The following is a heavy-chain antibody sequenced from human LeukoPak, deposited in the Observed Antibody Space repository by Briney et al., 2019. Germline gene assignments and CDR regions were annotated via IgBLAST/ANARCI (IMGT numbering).Heavy chain of an antibody. CDR3: ARSPLALTIDFDY. J-gene: IGHJ4*02. Sequence: SETLSLTCAVYGGSFSGYYWSWIRQPPGKGLEWIGEINHSGSTNYNPSLKSRVTISVDTSKNQFSLKLSSVTAADTAVYYCARSPLALTIDFDYWGQGTLVTVSS. CDR1: GGSFSGYY. V-gene: IGHV4-34*01. CDR2: INHSGST.